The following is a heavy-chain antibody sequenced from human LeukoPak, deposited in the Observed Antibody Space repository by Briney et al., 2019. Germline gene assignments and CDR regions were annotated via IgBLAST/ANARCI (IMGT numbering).Heavy chain of an antibody. V-gene: IGHV1-2*02. CDR3: ATPSSSSWYGFDP. Sequence: ASVKVSSKTSGYTFTGYYIHWVRQAPGQGLEWMVWIDPNSGGTNYAQKFQGRVTMTRDTSISTAYMELSRLTSADTAVYRCATPSSSSWYGFDPWGQGTLVTVSS. CDR2: IDPNSGGT. J-gene: IGHJ5*02. D-gene: IGHD6-13*01. CDR1: GYTFTGYY.